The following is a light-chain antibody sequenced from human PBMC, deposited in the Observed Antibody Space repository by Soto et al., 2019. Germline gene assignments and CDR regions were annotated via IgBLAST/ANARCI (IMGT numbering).Light chain of an antibody. CDR2: GAS. Sequence: EIVLTQSPGTLSLSPGERATLSCRASQTVSSSYLGWYQQKAGQAPRLLIYGASGRATGIPDRFSGSGSGTEFTLTISSLQSEDFAVYYCQQYNNWPPWTFGQGTKVDIK. CDR3: QQYNNWPPWT. V-gene: IGKV3-20*01. J-gene: IGKJ1*01. CDR1: QTVSSSY.